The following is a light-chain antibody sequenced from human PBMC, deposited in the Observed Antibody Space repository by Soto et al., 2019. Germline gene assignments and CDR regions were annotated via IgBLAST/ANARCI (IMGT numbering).Light chain of an antibody. CDR3: QKYNTATWT. CDR2: AAS. Sequence: DIQMTQSPSSLSASVGDRITITCRASQGIINNLAWYQQKPGKVPKLLIYAASTLQSGVPSRCSGSGSWTDFTSTSSTQQPEDVATYYCQKYNTATWTFGQGTKVDIK. J-gene: IGKJ1*01. CDR1: QGIINN. V-gene: IGKV1-27*01.